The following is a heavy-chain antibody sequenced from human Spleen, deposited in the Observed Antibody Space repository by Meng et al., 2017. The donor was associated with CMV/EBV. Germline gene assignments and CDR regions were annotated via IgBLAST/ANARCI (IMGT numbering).Heavy chain of an antibody. CDR1: FSKYY. V-gene: IGHV1-46*01. D-gene: IGHD5-24*01. CDR2: IDPTGGRT. Sequence: FSKYYIHWVRQAPGQGLEWLGIIDPTGGRTKYAQKFQGRITMTRDTTRDTSTSTVYMELSSLRSDDTAVYYCASTLEEEMGYWGQGTLVTVSS. J-gene: IGHJ4*02. CDR3: ASTLEEEMGY.